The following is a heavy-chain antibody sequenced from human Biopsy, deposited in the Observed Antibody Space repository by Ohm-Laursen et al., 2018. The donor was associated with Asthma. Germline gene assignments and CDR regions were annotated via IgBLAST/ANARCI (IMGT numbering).Heavy chain of an antibody. CDR3: ARTTYGDDGFDP. D-gene: IGHD4-17*01. V-gene: IGHV4-31*03. CDR2: IYYSGST. J-gene: IGHJ5*02. CDR1: GGSISSGGYY. Sequence: TLSLTCPVSGGSISSGGYYWSWIRQHPGKGLEWIGYIYYSGSTYYNPSLKSRVSISLDTSKNQFSLSLTSVTAADTAVYYCARTTYGDDGFDPWGQGTLVTVSS.